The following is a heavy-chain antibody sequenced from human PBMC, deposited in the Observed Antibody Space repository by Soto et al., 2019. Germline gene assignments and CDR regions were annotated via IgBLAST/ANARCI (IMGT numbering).Heavy chain of an antibody. CDR2: IYYTGTT. Sequence: PSETLSLTCTVSGGSVHNGSYYWSWLRPPPGKGLEWIGYIYYTGTTNYNPSLKSHVTISVDTSKNQFSLKVKSVSAADTAVYFCARNSRGYIYGYYFGSWGQGTLVTVS. J-gene: IGHJ4*02. CDR3: ARNSRGYIYGYYFGS. V-gene: IGHV4-61*01. D-gene: IGHD5-18*01. CDR1: GGSVHNGSYY.